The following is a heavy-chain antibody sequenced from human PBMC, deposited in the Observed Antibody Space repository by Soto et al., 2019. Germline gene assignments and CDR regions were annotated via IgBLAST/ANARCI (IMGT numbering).Heavy chain of an antibody. CDR3: ARKEMAPSPFDY. Sequence: GGSLRLSCAASGFTFSSYGMHWVRQAPGKGLEWVAVIWYDGSNKYYADSVKGRFTISRDNSKNTLYLQMNSLRAEDTAVYYCARKEMAPSPFDYWGQGTLVTVSS. CDR1: GFTFSSYG. V-gene: IGHV3-33*01. CDR2: IWYDGSNK. D-gene: IGHD5-12*01. J-gene: IGHJ4*02.